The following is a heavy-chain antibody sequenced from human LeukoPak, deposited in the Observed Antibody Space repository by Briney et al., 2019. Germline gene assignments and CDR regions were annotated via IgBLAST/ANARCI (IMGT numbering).Heavy chain of an antibody. CDR3: ATDINLQP. CDR2: ISGTGTST. CDR1: GFTFSDYY. V-gene: IGHV3-11*05. J-gene: IGHJ1*01. Sequence: GGSLRLSCAASGFTFSDYYMSWIRQAPGKGLDLVSYISGTGTSTNYADSVKGRFTISRDNAKNSLYVQMNSLRAEDTAVYYCATDINLQPWGQGTLVTVSS. D-gene: IGHD1-1*01.